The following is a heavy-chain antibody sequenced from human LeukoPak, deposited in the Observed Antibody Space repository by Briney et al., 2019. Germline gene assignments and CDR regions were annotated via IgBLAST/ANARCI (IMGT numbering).Heavy chain of an antibody. CDR1: GFTFSSSA. Sequence: GGSLRLSCEASGFTFSSSAMTWVRQAPGKGLEWVAPISGSGGSTYYADSVKGRFTISRDNSKNTLYLQMNSLRAEDTAVYYCAKYRYDSGSYSTSPFDYWGQGTLVTVSS. J-gene: IGHJ4*02. D-gene: IGHD3-10*01. CDR2: ISGSGGST. V-gene: IGHV3-23*01. CDR3: AKYRYDSGSYSTSPFDY.